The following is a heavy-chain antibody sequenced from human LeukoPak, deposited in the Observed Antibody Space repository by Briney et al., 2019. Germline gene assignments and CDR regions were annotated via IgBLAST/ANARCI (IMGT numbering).Heavy chain of an antibody. D-gene: IGHD2-2*02. V-gene: IGHV1-18*01. CDR3: ARFTPIPPGSVNWFDP. Sequence: GASVKVSCKASGYTFTSYGISWVQQAPGQGLEWMGWISAYNGNTNYAQKLQGRVTMTTDTSTSTAYMELRSLRSDDTAVYYCARFTPIPPGSVNWFDPWGQGTLVTVSS. CDR2: ISAYNGNT. CDR1: GYTFTSYG. J-gene: IGHJ5*02.